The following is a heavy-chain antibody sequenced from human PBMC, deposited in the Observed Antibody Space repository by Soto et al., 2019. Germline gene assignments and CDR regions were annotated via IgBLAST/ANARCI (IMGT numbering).Heavy chain of an antibody. CDR3: AKDLGDIVVVVAATQGFDI. V-gene: IGHV3-23*01. D-gene: IGHD2-15*01. Sequence: GGSLRLSCAASGFTFSSYAMSWVRQAPGKGLEWVSAISGSGGSTYYADSVKGRFTISRDNSKNTLYLQMNSLRAEDTAVYYCAKDLGDIVVVVAATQGFDIWGQGTMVTVSS. CDR1: GFTFSSYA. J-gene: IGHJ3*02. CDR2: ISGSGGST.